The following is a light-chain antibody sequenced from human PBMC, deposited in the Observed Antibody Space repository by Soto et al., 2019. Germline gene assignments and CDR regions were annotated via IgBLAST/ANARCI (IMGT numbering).Light chain of an antibody. V-gene: IGKV3-20*01. J-gene: IGKJ4*01. CDR1: QSISSSY. CDR3: QQYGNSPLT. CDR2: AAS. Sequence: EIVFTQSPGTLSLSPGERATLSCRASQSISSSYLAWYQQKPGQAPRLLIYAASSRATGIPDRFSASGSGTDFTLTISRLEPEDFAVYYCQQYGNSPLTFGRGTKVDIK.